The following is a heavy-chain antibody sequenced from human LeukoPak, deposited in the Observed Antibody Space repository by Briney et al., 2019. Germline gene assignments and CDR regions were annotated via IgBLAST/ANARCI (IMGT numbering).Heavy chain of an antibody. CDR1: GFTFSNYW. D-gene: IGHD6-13*01. CDR3: ARIRLREGSSFFANDYYEVDV. Sequence: GGSLRLSCAASGFTFSNYWMSWVRQAPAKGLEWVANIKQDGSEKYYVDSMRGRFTISRDNAKKSLYLQMNSLRGEDTAVYYCARIRLREGSSFFANDYYEVDVWGQGTTVTVSS. CDR2: IKQDGSEK. J-gene: IGHJ6*02. V-gene: IGHV3-7*01.